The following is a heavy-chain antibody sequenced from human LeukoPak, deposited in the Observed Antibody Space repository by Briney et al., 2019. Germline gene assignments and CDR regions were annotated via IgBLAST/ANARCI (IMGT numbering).Heavy chain of an antibody. J-gene: IGHJ4*02. D-gene: IGHD3-22*01. V-gene: IGHV4-34*01. CDR2: INHNGST. CDR3: ARGITNYYDSSGYYFDY. Sequence: SETLSLTCAVYGGSFSGYYWSWIRQPPGKGLEWMGEINHNGSTNYNPSLKSRVTISVDTSKNQFSLKLSSVTAADTAVYYCARGITNYYDSSGYYFDYWGQGTLVTVSS. CDR1: GGSFSGYY.